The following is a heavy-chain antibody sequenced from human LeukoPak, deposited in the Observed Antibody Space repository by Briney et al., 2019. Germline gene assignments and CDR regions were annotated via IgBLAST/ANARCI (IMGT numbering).Heavy chain of an antibody. J-gene: IGHJ6*02. CDR1: GFTVSSSY. D-gene: IGHD4-11*01. Sequence: GGSLRLSCAASGFTVSSSYMSWVRQAPGKGLEWVSVIYTGVTTYYADSVMGRFTISRDDSKNTVFLQMNSLRAEDTAVYYCAGDPAMTSGYGMDVWGQGTTVTVSS. CDR3: AGDPAMTSGYGMDV. V-gene: IGHV3-66*01. CDR2: IYTGVTT.